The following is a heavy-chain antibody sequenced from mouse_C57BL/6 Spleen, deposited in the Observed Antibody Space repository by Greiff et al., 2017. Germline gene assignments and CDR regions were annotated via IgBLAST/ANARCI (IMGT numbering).Heavy chain of an antibody. CDR3: AMLLGLNYFDY. D-gene: IGHD4-1*01. CDR1: GFTFSDYY. V-gene: IGHV5-12*01. CDR2: ISTGGGST. J-gene: IGHJ2*01. Sequence: EVHLVESGGGLVQPGGSLKISCAASGFTFSDYYMYWVRQTPEKRLEWVAYISTGGGSTYYPDTVQGRFTISRDNAKKTLYLQMSRLNSEDTAMYYCAMLLGLNYFDYWGQGTTLTVSS.